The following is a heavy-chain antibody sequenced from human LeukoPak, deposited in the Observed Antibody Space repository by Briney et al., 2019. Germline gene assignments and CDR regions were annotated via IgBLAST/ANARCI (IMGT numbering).Heavy chain of an antibody. J-gene: IGHJ4*02. CDR3: AKDRSEQQLATGY. CDR2: ISSSSSYI. CDR1: GFTFSSYS. V-gene: IGHV3-21*04. Sequence: GGSLRLSCAASGFTFSSYSMNWVRQAPGKGLEWVSSISSSSSYIYYADSVKGRFTISRDNAKNSLYLQMNSLRAEDTAVYYCAKDRSEQQLATGYWGQGTLVTVSS. D-gene: IGHD6-13*01.